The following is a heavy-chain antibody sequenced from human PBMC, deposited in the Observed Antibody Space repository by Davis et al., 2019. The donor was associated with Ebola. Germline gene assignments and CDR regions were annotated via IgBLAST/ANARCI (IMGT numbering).Heavy chain of an antibody. V-gene: IGHV4-34*01. CDR1: GGSFSGYS. D-gene: IGHD4-23*01. CDR2: INHSGST. Sequence: MPSETLSLTCAVYGGSFSGYSWSWTRQPPGKGLEWIGEINHSGSTNYNPSLKNRVTISVDTSKNQFSLKLSSVTAADTAVYYCARGRSRWDYWGQGTLVTVSS. J-gene: IGHJ4*02. CDR3: ARGRSRWDY.